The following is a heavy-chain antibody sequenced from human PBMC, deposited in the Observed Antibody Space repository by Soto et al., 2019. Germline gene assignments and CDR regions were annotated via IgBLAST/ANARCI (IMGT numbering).Heavy chain of an antibody. CDR1: GYTFASYG. J-gene: IGHJ4*02. CDR2: ISAYNGNT. CDR3: ARDVDMDPGTEYSGYEFDY. Sequence: GASVKVSCKASGYTFASYGISWVRQAPGQGLEWMGWISAYNGNTNYAQKLQGRVTMTTDTSTSTAYMELRSLRSDDTAVYYCARDVDMDPGTEYSGYEFDYWGEGTLVTVS. D-gene: IGHD5-12*01. V-gene: IGHV1-18*01.